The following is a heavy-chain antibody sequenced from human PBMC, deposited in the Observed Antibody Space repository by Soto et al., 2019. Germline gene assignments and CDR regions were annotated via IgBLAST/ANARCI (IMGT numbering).Heavy chain of an antibody. CDR2: ISAYNGNT. Sequence: ASVKVCCKASGYTFTSYGISWVRHAPGQGLEWMGWISAYNGNTNYAQKLQGRVTMTTDTSTSTAYMELRSLRSDETAVYYCARGASGSYYNSYGMDVWGQGTTVTVSS. CDR1: GYTFTSYG. V-gene: IGHV1-18*01. CDR3: ARGASGSYYNSYGMDV. D-gene: IGHD3-10*01. J-gene: IGHJ6*02.